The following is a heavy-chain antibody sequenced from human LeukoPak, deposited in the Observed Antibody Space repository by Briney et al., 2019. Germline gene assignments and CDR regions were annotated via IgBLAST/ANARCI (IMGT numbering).Heavy chain of an antibody. CDR2: ISYDGSNK. V-gene: IGHV3-30*18. CDR1: GFTFSSYG. CDR3: AKSLDSSSWWGYYYYYYMDV. J-gene: IGHJ6*03. Sequence: GGSLRLSCAASGFTFSSYGMHWVRQAPGKGLEWVAFISYDGSNKYYADSVKGRFTISRDNSKNTLYLQMNSLRAEDTAVYYCAKSLDSSSWWGYYYYYYMDVWGKGTTVTVS. D-gene: IGHD6-13*01.